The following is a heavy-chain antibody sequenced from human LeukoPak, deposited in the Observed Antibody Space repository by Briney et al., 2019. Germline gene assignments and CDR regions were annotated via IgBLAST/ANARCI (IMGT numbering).Heavy chain of an antibody. Sequence: PSETLSLTCAVYGGSFSGYYWNWIRQPPGKGLEWIGEINHSGSTNYNPSLKSRVTISVDTSKNQFSLKLTSVTAADTAVYYCARDATGLDYWGQGTLVTVSS. V-gene: IGHV4-34*01. J-gene: IGHJ4*02. CDR1: GGSFSGYY. CDR2: INHSGST. D-gene: IGHD4-17*01. CDR3: ARDATGLDY.